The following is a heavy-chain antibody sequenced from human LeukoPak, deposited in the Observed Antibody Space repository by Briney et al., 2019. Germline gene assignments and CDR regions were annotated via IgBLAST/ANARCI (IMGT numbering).Heavy chain of an antibody. CDR3: AAGTPMYYSDTSGYYKEYGMDV. CDR1: GFTFTTSA. V-gene: IGHV1-58*01. CDR2: IVVGSDNT. Sequence: ASVKVSCKASGFTFTTSAVQWVRQARGQRLEWIGWIVVGSDNTNYAQKFQERVTITRDMSTSTAYMELSSLRSEDTAVYYCAAGTPMYYSDTSGYYKEYGMDVWGQGTTVTVSS. D-gene: IGHD3-22*01. J-gene: IGHJ6*02.